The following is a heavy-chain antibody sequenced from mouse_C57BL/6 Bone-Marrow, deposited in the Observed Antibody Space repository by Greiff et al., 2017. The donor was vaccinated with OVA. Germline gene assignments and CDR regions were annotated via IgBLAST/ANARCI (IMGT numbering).Heavy chain of an antibody. D-gene: IGHD1-1*01. CDR2: IAPSDSYI. J-gene: IGHJ2*02. CDR1: GYTFTNYW. CDR3: AQYGSRLYLHY. V-gene: IGHV1-59*01. Sequence: QVQLQQPGAELVRPGTSVKLSCKASGYTFTNYWMHWVKQMPGQGLEWIGVIAPSDSYINYNQKFKGRATLTVDTSSSTAYMHISSLTSEDSAVYYFAQYGSRLYLHYWGQGTSLTVSS.